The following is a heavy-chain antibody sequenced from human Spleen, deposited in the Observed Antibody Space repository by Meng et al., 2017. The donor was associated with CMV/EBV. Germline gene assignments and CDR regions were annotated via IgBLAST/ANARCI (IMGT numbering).Heavy chain of an antibody. D-gene: IGHD3-16*01. CDR2: IIPILGIA. J-gene: IGHJ4*02. CDR3: ARQQEIPRYYVIYSLKYFDS. Sequence: SYTSSWVRQGPGQGLEWMGRIIPILGIANYAQKFQGRVTITADKSTSTAYMELSSLRSEDTAVYYCARQQEIPRYYVIYSLKYFDSWGQGTLVTVSS. V-gene: IGHV1-69*02. CDR1: SYT.